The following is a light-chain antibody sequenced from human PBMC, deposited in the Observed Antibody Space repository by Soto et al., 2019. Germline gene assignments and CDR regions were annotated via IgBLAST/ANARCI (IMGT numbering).Light chain of an antibody. V-gene: IGKV1-27*01. Sequence: DIQLTQSPSSLSTSVGDRVTITCRVCQAISSYLNWYRQKPGKVSNLLIDSVSTLQSGVSSRFSGSGSGTDFSLTITNLQPEDVATYYGQRTYNAPPTFGQGTRLEIK. CDR1: QAISSY. CDR2: SVS. J-gene: IGKJ5*01. CDR3: QRTYNAPPT.